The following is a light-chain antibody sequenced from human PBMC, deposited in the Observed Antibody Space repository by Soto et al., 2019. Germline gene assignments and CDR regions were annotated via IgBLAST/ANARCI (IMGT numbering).Light chain of an antibody. J-gene: IGKJ5*01. V-gene: IGKV3D-15*01. CDR1: QSVSSN. CDR2: GAS. CDR3: QQYNNWPPIT. Sequence: EIVMTQSPATLSVSPGERATLSCRASQSVSSNLAWYQQKPGQAPRLLIYGASTRATGIPARFSGSGSGTEFTLTISSMQSEDFAVYHGQQYNNWPPITFGQGTRLEIK.